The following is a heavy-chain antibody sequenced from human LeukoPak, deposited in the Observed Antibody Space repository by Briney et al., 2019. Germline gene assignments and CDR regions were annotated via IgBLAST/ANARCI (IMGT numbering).Heavy chain of an antibody. CDR1: GFTFSTYA. D-gene: IGHD6-6*01. Sequence: GGSLRLSCSASGFTFSTYAMHWVRQAPGKGLEYVSAISSYGGSTYYADSVKGRFTISRDNSKNTLYLQMNSLRAEDTAVYYCAKDSSSSNYYYGLDVWGQGTTVTVSS. J-gene: IGHJ6*02. CDR2: ISSYGGST. V-gene: IGHV3-64*04. CDR3: AKDSSSSNYYYGLDV.